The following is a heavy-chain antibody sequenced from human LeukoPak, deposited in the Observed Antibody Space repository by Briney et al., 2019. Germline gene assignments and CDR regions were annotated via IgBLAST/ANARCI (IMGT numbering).Heavy chain of an antibody. V-gene: IGHV3-43*01. J-gene: IGHJ4*02. Sequence: GGSLRLSCAASGFTFDDYTMHWVRQAPGKGLEWVSLISWDGGSTYYADSVKGRFTISRDNSKNSLYLQMNSLRTEDTALYYCAKVKGRDEYFDYWGQETLVTVSS. CDR3: AKVKGRDEYFDY. CDR2: ISWDGGST. CDR1: GFTFDDYT.